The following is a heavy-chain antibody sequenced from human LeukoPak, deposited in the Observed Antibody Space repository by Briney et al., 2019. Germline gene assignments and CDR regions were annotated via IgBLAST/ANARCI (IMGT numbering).Heavy chain of an antibody. D-gene: IGHD6-6*01. Sequence: SETLSLTCTVSGYSISSGYYWGWIRQPPGKGLEWIGSIYHSGSTYYNPSLKSRVTISVDTSKNQFSLKLSSVTAADTAVYHCARDEWIAARGYYYYMDLWGKGTTVNVSS. V-gene: IGHV4-38-2*02. CDR2: IYHSGST. J-gene: IGHJ6*03. CDR1: GYSISSGYY. CDR3: ARDEWIAARGYYYYMDL.